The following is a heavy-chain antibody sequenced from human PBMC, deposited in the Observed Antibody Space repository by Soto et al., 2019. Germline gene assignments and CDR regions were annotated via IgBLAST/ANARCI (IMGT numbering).Heavy chain of an antibody. V-gene: IGHV3-23*01. J-gene: IGHJ4*02. CDR3: ATGGGYCSSSRCYAGFDN. CDR2: ISGSGSST. Sequence: GGSLRLSCAASGFTFSNYDMSWVRQAPGKGLEWVSAISGSGSSTYYAASVKGRFTISRDNSKNTLYLQTNSLRAEDTAVYYCATGGGYCSSSRCYAGFDNWGQGTLVTVSS. CDR1: GFTFSNYD. D-gene: IGHD2-2*01.